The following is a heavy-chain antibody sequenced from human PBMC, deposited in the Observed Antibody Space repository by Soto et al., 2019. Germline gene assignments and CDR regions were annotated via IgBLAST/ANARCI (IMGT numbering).Heavy chain of an antibody. CDR3: ARAKTGDYLPGHAFDI. CDR1: GGSISSSSYY. D-gene: IGHD7-27*01. Sequence: SETLSLTCTVSGGSISSSSYYWGWIRQPPGKGLEWIGSIYYSGSTYYNPSLKSRVTISVDTSKNQFSLKLSSVTAADTAVYYWARAKTGDYLPGHAFDIWGQGTMVTVSS. V-gene: IGHV4-39*07. J-gene: IGHJ3*02. CDR2: IYYSGST.